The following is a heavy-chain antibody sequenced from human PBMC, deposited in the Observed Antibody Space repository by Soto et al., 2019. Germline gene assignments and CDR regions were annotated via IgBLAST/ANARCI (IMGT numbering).Heavy chain of an antibody. CDR1: GGSISSGGYY. Sequence: SEPLSLTCTVSGGSISSGGYYWSWIRQHPGKGLEWFGYIYYSGSTYYNPSLKSRVTISVDTSKNQFSLKLSSVTAADTAVYYCARVLGYCSGGSCYGFDPWGQGTLVTVSS. CDR2: IYYSGST. J-gene: IGHJ5*02. CDR3: ARVLGYCSGGSCYGFDP. D-gene: IGHD2-15*01. V-gene: IGHV4-31*03.